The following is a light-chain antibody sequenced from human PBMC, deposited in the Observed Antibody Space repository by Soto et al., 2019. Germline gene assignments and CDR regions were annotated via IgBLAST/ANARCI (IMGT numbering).Light chain of an antibody. CDR2: DAS. J-gene: IGKJ4*01. V-gene: IGKV3-15*01. Sequence: EIVMTQSPATLSVYPGERATLFCTASQTVTSNLAWYQQKPGQAPRLLIYDASTRATGIPARFSGNGSGTDFNLTISDKQSEDFAVYYCQPSNNWPPLTLGGGTKVEIK. CDR3: QPSNNWPPLT. CDR1: QTVTSN.